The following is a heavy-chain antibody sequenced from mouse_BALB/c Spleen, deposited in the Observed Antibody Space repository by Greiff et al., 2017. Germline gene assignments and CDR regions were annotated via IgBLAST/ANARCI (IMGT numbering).Heavy chain of an antibody. J-gene: IGHJ4*01. D-gene: IGHD1-2*01. V-gene: IGHV2-9*02. CDR2: IGAGGST. Sequence: QVQLKESGPGLVAPSQSLSITCTVSGFSLTSYGVHWVRQPPGKGLEWLGVIGAGGSTNYNSALMSRLSISKDNSNSQVFLKMNSLQTDDTAMYYCARELGYVRDYAMDYWGQGTSVTVSS. CDR1: GFSLTSYG. CDR3: ARELGYVRDYAMDY.